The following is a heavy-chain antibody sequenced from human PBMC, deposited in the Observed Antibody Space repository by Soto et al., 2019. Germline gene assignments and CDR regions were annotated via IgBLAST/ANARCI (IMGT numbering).Heavy chain of an antibody. D-gene: IGHD3-10*01. V-gene: IGHV4-31*03. CDR3: ASYRSWFGEFYYYGMDV. J-gene: IGHJ6*02. CDR1: GGSISSGGYY. Sequence: SETLSLTCTVSGGSISSGGYYWSWIRQHPGKGLEWIGYIYYSGSTYYNPSLKSRVTISVDTSKNQFSLKLSSVTAADTTVYYCASYRSWFGEFYYYGMDVWGQGTTVTVSS. CDR2: IYYSGST.